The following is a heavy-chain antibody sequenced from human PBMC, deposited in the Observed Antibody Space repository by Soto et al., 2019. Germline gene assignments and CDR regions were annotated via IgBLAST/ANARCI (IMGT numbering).Heavy chain of an antibody. CDR1: AGPTCSHY. D-gene: IGHD3-3*01. CDR3: ATRAADYEFESGYYSYYNYMDV. V-gene: IGHV4-59*08. Sequence: SQTMSLPCSLCAGPTCSHYFSWLRQPPGKGLEWIRHIYDSGSTNYNPSLKSRVTISVDTARNQFELKLGAVTAADTAVHYCATRAADYEFESGYYSYYNYMDVSGKGTTVTVAS. J-gene: IGHJ6*03. CDR2: IYDSGST.